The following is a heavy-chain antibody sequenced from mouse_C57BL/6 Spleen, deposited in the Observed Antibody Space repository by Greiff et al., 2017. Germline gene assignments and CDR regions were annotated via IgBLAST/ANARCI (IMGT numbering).Heavy chain of an antibody. Sequence: QVQLQQSGAELVRPGASVTLSCKASGYTFTDYEMHWVKQTPVHGLEWIGAIDPETGGTAYNQKFKGKAILTADKSSSTAYMELRSLTSEDSAVYYCTMNSNYAMDYWGQGTSVTVSS. V-gene: IGHV1-15*01. CDR3: TMNSNYAMDY. CDR1: GYTFTDYE. J-gene: IGHJ4*01. D-gene: IGHD2-5*01. CDR2: IDPETGGT.